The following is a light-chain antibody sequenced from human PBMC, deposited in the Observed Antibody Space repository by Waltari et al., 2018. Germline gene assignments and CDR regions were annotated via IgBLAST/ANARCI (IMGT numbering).Light chain of an antibody. CDR3: QVWDSSSDPVV. V-gene: IGLV3-21*04. Sequence: SFVLTQPPSVSVAPGKTAKITCGGNDIGSKNVHWYQQKPGQAPVVVVYYVTDRLSGIPERFSGSTSGNTATLTINRGEAGEEADYFCQVWDSSSDPVVFGGVTKLTVL. CDR2: YVT. CDR1: DIGSKN. J-gene: IGLJ2*01.